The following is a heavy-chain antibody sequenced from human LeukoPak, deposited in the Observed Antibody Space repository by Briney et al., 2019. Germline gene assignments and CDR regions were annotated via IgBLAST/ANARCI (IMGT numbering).Heavy chain of an antibody. CDR1: GFTCSTLP. D-gene: IGHD6-19*01. V-gene: IGHV3-64D*06. CDR2: SSSNGGST. J-gene: IGHJ4*02. CDR3: VNQISGWVY. Sequence: GGSLRLSCSASGFTCSTLPMNWVRQAPGKGLEYVSGSSSNGGSTYYADSAKGRFIISRDNSKTTLYLQMSSLRPEDTAVYYCVNQISGWVYWGQGTLVTVSS.